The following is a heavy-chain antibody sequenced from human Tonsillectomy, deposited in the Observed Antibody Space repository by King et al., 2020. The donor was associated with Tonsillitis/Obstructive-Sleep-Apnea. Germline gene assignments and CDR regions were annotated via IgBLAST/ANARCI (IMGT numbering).Heavy chain of an antibody. J-gene: IGHJ4*02. Sequence: VQLQQWGAGLLKPSETLSLTCAVYGGSFTAYYWRWIRQAPGKGLEWTGEINHSGRTNYNPSLKSRVAISVDTSKNQFSLNVKSVTAADTAVYYCARGQAWGAGFDYWGQGTLVTVSS. CDR3: ARGQAWGAGFDY. CDR1: GGSFTAYY. V-gene: IGHV4-34*01. CDR2: INHSGRT. D-gene: IGHD7-27*01.